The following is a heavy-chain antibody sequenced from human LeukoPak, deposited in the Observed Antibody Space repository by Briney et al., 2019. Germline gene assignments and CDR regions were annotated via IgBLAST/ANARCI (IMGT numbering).Heavy chain of an antibody. CDR1: GGSISSSSYY. CDR3: ARSGVGATFDY. D-gene: IGHD1-26*01. V-gene: IGHV4-39*01. Sequence: SETLSLTCTVSGGSISSSSYYWGWIRQPPGKGLEWIGSIYYSGSTYYNPSLKSRVTISVDTSKNQFSLKLSSVTAADTAVYCCARSGVGATFDYWGQGTLVTVSS. CDR2: IYYSGST. J-gene: IGHJ4*02.